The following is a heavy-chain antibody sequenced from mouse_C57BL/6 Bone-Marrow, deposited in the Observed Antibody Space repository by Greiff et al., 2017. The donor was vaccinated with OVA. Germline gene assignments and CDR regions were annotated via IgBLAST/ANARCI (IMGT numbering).Heavy chain of an antibody. CDR3: ARGGDSSGYVDY. Sequence: QVQLQQPGAELVKPGASVKMSCKASGYTFTSYWITWVKQRPGQGLEWIGDIYPGSGSTNYNEKFKSKATLTVDTSSSTAYMQLSSLTSEDSAVYYCARGGDSSGYVDYWGQGTTLTVSS. CDR1: GYTFTSYW. CDR2: IYPGSGST. D-gene: IGHD3-2*02. J-gene: IGHJ2*01. V-gene: IGHV1-55*01.